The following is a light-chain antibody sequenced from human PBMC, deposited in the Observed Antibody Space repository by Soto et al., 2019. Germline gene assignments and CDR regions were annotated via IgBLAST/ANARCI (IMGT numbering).Light chain of an antibody. CDR3: QQYGSSPGT. Sequence: EIVLTQSPGTLSLSPGERDTLSCRASQSVSSSYLAWYQQKPGQAPRLLIYGASSRATGIPDRFSGSGSGTDFNLTISRLEPEDFTVYYSQQYGSSPGTFGQGTKVEIK. CDR1: QSVSSSY. V-gene: IGKV3-20*01. CDR2: GAS. J-gene: IGKJ1*01.